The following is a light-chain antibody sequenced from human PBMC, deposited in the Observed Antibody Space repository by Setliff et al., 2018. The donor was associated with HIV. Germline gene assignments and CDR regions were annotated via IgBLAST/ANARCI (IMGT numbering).Light chain of an antibody. V-gene: IGLV2-14*03. CDR3: SSYTASRALV. J-gene: IGLJ3*02. Sequence: QSVLIQPASVSGSPGQSVTVSCTGTSSDVGSYDFVSWYQRLPGKAPKLLIYDVSDRPSGVSHRFSGSKSGNTASLTISGLQAEDEADYYCSSYTASRALVFGGGTKVTVL. CDR2: DVS. CDR1: SSDVGSYDF.